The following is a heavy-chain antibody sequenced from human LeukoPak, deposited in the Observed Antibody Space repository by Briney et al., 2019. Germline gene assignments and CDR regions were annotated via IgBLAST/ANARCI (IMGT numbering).Heavy chain of an antibody. V-gene: IGHV4-39*01. J-gene: IGHJ4*02. CDR3: ARHVPNTVTRRRAFDY. D-gene: IGHD4-17*01. Sequence: PSETLSLTCTVSGGSISSSSYYWGWIRQPPGKGLEWIGSIYYSGSTYYNPSLKSRVTISVDTSKNQFSLKLSSVTVADTAVYYCARHVPNTVTRRRAFDYWGQGTLVTVSS. CDR1: GGSISSSSYY. CDR2: IYYSGST.